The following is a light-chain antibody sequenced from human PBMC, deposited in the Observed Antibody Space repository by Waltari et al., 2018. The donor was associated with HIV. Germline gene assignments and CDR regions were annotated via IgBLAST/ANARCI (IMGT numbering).Light chain of an antibody. CDR3: LQHHSYPLT. CDR1: QAGSDN. CDR2: SAS. V-gene: IGKV1-17*02. J-gene: IGKJ4*01. Sequence: DIHMTQSPSSLSASIGERVTITCRASQAGSDNVGWYQQTPGEAPRRLIYSASSVENGVPSRYSGSRAGEDFTLTITNLQPEDCATYYCLQHHSYPLTFGGGTKVEI.